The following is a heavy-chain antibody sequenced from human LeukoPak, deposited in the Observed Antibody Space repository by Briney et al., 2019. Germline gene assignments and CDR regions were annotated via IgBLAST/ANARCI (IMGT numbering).Heavy chain of an antibody. Sequence: GGSLRLSCAASGFTFSSYWMSWVRQAPGKWLEWVANIKQDGSENYYVDYVKGRFTISRDKAKNSLYMQMNSLRAEDTALYYCARSTGYDFWSGPPHAFDIWGQRTMVTVSS. CDR2: IKQDGSEN. D-gene: IGHD3-3*01. CDR1: GFTFSSYW. V-gene: IGHV3-7*01. CDR3: ARSTGYDFWSGPPHAFDI. J-gene: IGHJ3*02.